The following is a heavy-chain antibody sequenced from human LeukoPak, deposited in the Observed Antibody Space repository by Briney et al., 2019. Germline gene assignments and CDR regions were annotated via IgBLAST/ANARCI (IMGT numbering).Heavy chain of an antibody. D-gene: IGHD1-7*01. CDR2: INHSGST. CDR1: GGSFSGYY. V-gene: IGHV4-34*01. J-gene: IGHJ4*02. CDR3: SRSRITGTAPYGY. Sequence: SETLSLTCAVYGGSFSGYYWSWIRQPPGKGLEWIGEINHSGSTNYNPSLKSRVTISVDTSKNQFSLKLSSVTDADTAVYYCSRSRITGTAPYGYWGQGTLVTVSS.